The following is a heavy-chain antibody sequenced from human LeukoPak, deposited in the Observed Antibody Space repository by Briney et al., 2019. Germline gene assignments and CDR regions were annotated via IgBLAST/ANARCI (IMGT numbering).Heavy chain of an antibody. CDR1: GGSISSYY. D-gene: IGHD3-3*01. CDR2: IYYSGST. V-gene: IGHV4-59*01. Sequence: SETLSLTCTVSGGSISSYYWSWIRQPPGKGLEWIGYIYYSGSTNYNPSLKSRVTISVDTSKNQFSLKLSSVTAADTAVYYCARDRGDYYYGMDDWGQGTTVTVSS. CDR3: ARDRGDYYYGMDD. J-gene: IGHJ6*02.